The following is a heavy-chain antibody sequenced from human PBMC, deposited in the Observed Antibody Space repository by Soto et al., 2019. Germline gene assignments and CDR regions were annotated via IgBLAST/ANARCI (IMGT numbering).Heavy chain of an antibody. V-gene: IGHV4-59*01. Sequence: SETLSLTCTVSGGSISSYYLSWIRQPPGKGLEWIGYIYYSGSTNYNPSLKSRVTISVDTSKNQFSLKLSSVTAADTAVYYCARGVNWNSLDYWGQGTLVTVYS. CDR1: GGSISSYY. CDR3: ARGVNWNSLDY. J-gene: IGHJ4*02. CDR2: IYYSGST. D-gene: IGHD1-7*01.